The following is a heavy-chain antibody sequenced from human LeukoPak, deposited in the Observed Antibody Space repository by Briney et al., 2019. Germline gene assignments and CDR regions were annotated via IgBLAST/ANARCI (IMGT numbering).Heavy chain of an antibody. V-gene: IGHV4-59*01. CDR2: IYYSGST. J-gene: IGHJ1*01. CDR1: GGSISSYY. Sequence: SETMSLTCTVSGGSISSYYWSWIRQPPRKGLEYIGYIYYSGSTNYNPSLKSRVTISVDTSKNQFSLKLSSVTAADTAVYYCACTGATGIIYAKYFQHWGQGTLVTVSS. CDR3: ACTGATGIIYAKYFQH. D-gene: IGHD1-26*01.